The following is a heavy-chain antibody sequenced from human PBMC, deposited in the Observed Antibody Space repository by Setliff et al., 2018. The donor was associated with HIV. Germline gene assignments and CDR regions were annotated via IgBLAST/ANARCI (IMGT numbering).Heavy chain of an antibody. CDR1: GESISGSSYS. CDR2: IYTSGSA. J-gene: IGHJ4*02. D-gene: IGHD5-18*01. CDR3: AKAGGAGYSYTYYFDY. V-gene: IGHV4-61*05. Sequence: PSETLSLTCTVSGESISGSSYSWGWIRQPPGKGLEWIGRIYTSGSANYNPSLKSRVTMSVDTSKNQFSLKLSSVTAADTAVYYCAKAGGAGYSYTYYFDYWGQGTLVTVSS.